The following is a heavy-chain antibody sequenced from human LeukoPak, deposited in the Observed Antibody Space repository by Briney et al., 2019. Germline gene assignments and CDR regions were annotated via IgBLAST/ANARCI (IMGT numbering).Heavy chain of an antibody. CDR3: ARDKGYSSDT. D-gene: IGHD5-18*01. V-gene: IGHV3-74*01. Sequence: GGSLRLFCAASGFTFNIYWMHWVRQAPGKGVVWVSLFKSDGSSTNYADSVKGRFTISRDNDKNTLYLQIDSLRAEDTATYYCARDKGYSSDTWGQGTLVAVSS. CDR1: GFTFNIYW. CDR2: FKSDGSST. J-gene: IGHJ5*02.